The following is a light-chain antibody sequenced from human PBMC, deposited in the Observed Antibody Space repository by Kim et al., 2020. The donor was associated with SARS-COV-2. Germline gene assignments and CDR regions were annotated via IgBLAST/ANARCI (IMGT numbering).Light chain of an antibody. CDR1: KLGDKY. Sequence: VSVSPGQTASITCSGDKLGDKYACWYQQKPGQSPVLVIYQDSKRPSGIPERFSGSNSGNTATLTISGTQAMDEADYYCQAWDSGVVFGGGTKLT. CDR2: QDS. J-gene: IGLJ2*01. CDR3: QAWDSGVV. V-gene: IGLV3-1*01.